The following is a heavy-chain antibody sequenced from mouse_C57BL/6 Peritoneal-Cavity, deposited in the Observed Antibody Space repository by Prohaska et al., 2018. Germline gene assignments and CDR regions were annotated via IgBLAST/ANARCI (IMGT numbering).Heavy chain of an antibody. CDR3: MRYGNYWYFDV. Sequence: EVQLLETGGGLVQPGGSRGLSCEGSGFTFSGFWMSWVRQTPGKTLEWIGDINSDGIAINYAPSINDRFTIFRENDKSTLYLQMSNVRSEDTATYFCMRYGNYWYFDVWGTGTTVTVSS. V-gene: IGHV11-2*01. D-gene: IGHD2-1*01. CDR1: GFTFSGFW. CDR2: INSDGIAI. J-gene: IGHJ1*03.